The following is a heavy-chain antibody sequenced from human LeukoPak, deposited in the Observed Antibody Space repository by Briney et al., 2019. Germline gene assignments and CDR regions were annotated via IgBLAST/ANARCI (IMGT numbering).Heavy chain of an antibody. V-gene: IGHV4-34*01. D-gene: IGHD5-18*01. CDR3: ARGIGEYSYGPADWFDP. CDR2: INHSGST. J-gene: IGHJ5*02. CDR1: GGSFSGYY. Sequence: SETLSLTCAVYGGSFSGYYWSWIRQPPGKGLEWIGEINHSGSTNYNPSLKSRVTISVDTSKNQFSLKLSSVTAADTAVYYCARGIGEYSYGPADWFDPWGQGTLVTVSS.